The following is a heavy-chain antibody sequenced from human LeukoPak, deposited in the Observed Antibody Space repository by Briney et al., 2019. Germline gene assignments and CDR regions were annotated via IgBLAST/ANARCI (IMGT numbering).Heavy chain of an antibody. D-gene: IGHD3-22*01. Sequence: PTDTLSLTCAVYGGSFSGYYWSWIRQPPGKGLEWIGEVNNSGSTNYNPSLKSRVTISVDTSKNQFFLKLSCVTAADTAVYYCARGLPKYYYDRSRGSERLDYWGQGTLVT. J-gene: IGHJ4*02. CDR2: VNNSGST. CDR1: GGSFSGYY. V-gene: IGHV4-34*01. CDR3: ARGLPKYYYDRSRGSERLDY.